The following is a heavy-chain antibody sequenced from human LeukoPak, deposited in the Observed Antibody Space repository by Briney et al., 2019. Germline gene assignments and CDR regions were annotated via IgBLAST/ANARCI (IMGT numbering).Heavy chain of an antibody. CDR2: ISTYNGNT. CDR1: GYTFTSYG. CDR3: ARADTVRLGELSHFDY. J-gene: IGHJ4*02. V-gene: IGHV1-18*01. D-gene: IGHD3-16*02. Sequence: GASVKVSCKASGYTFTSYGISWVRQAPGQGLEWMGWISTYNGNTKNAQKLQGRVTMTTDTSTSTAYMELRTLRSDDTAVYYCARADTVRLGELSHFDYWGQGTLVTVSS.